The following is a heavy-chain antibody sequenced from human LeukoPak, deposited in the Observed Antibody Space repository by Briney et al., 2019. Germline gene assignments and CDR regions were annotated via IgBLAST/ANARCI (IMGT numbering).Heavy chain of an antibody. D-gene: IGHD4-17*01. CDR3: AGGHGDYGYYFDY. V-gene: IGHV4-4*02. CDR2: IYHSGST. Sequence: PSGTLSLTCAVSGGSISSSNWWSWVGPPPGKGREWIGEIYHSGSTNYNPSLKSRVTISVDKSKNQFSLKLSSVTAADTAVYYCAGGHGDYGYYFDYWGQGTLVTVSS. J-gene: IGHJ4*02. CDR1: GGSISSSNW.